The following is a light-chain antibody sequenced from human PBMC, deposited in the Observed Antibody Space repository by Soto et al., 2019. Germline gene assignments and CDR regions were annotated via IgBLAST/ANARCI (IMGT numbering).Light chain of an antibody. Sequence: QSALTQPASVSGSPGQSITISCTGTSGDVGSYNHVSWYQHHPGKAPKLMIYEGSKRPSGVSNRFSGSKSGSTASLTISGLQAEDEADYYCCSYARSSTYVFGTGTKLTVL. CDR1: SGDVGSYNH. CDR2: EGS. CDR3: CSYARSSTYV. V-gene: IGLV2-23*01. J-gene: IGLJ1*01.